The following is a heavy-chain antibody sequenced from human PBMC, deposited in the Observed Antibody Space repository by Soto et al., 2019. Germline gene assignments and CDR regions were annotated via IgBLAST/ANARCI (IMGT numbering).Heavy chain of an antibody. CDR1: GFTFSSYW. V-gene: IGHV3-7*01. CDR3: ARDAAAAAKWNWFDP. Sequence: EVQLVESGGGLVQPGGSLRLSCAASGFTFSSYWMSWVRQAPGKGLEWVANIKQDGSEKYYVDSVKGRFTISRDNAKNSLYLQMNSLRAEDTAVYYCARDAAAAAKWNWFDPWGQGTLVTVS. J-gene: IGHJ5*02. CDR2: IKQDGSEK. D-gene: IGHD6-13*01.